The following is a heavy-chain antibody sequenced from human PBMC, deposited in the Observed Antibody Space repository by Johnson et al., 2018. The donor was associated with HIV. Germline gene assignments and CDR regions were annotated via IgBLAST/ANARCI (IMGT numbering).Heavy chain of an antibody. Sequence: QVQLVESGGGVVQPGRSLRLSCAASGFTFSSYAMHWVRQAPGKGLEWVAIISYDGNNKFYGDSVKGRFTISRDNSKNTLYLQMNSLRAEDTAVYYCAKDIGDGYNRWGGFDIWGQGTMVTVSA. CDR1: GFTFSSYA. CDR2: ISYDGNNK. CDR3: AKDIGDGYNRWGGFDI. V-gene: IGHV3-30-3*01. D-gene: IGHD5-24*01. J-gene: IGHJ3*02.